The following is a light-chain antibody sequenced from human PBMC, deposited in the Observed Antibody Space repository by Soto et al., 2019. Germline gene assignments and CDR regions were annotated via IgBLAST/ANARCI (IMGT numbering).Light chain of an antibody. V-gene: IGKV3-20*01. CDR3: HQYGTSPYT. Sequence: EIVLTQSPGTLSLSPGERATLSCRASQSVGSSYLAWYQQRPGQAPRLLIYVASSRATGIPARFSGSGSGTDFTLTISRLEPADFAVYYCHQYGTSPYTFGKGTKLEIK. CDR2: VAS. J-gene: IGKJ2*01. CDR1: QSVGSSY.